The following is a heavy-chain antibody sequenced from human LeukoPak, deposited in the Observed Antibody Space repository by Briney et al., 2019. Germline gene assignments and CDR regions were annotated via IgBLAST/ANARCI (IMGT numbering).Heavy chain of an antibody. V-gene: IGHV4-59*01. CDR3: AISGSGWFPDY. CDR2: IYYSGST. J-gene: IGHJ4*02. Sequence: SETLSLTCTVSGGSISSYYWSWIRQPPGKGLELIGYIYYSGSTNYNPSLKSRVTISVDTSKNQFSLKLSSVTAADTAVYYCAISGSGWFPDYWGQGTLVTVSS. D-gene: IGHD6-19*01. CDR1: GGSISSYY.